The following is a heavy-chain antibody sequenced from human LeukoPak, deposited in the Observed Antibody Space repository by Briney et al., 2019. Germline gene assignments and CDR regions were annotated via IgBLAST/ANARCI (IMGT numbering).Heavy chain of an antibody. CDR1: GGSMSNSGGFY. CDR3: ARISQSSGGFYY. J-gene: IGHJ4*02. Sequence: PSETLSLTCTVSGGSMSNSGGFYWTWIRQHPGDGLEWIGFNSYRGSTYYNPSLKSRVSMSVDTSRSQFSLRLTSVTDEDTAVYYCARISQSSGGFYYWGQGTLVTVSS. CDR2: NSYRGST. D-gene: IGHD2-15*01. V-gene: IGHV4-31*02.